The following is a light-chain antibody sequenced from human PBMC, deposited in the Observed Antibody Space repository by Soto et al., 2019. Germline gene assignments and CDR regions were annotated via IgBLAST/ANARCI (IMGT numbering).Light chain of an antibody. CDR1: QSISNW. CDR3: QQYNSYSPRLT. J-gene: IGKJ4*01. CDR2: RAS. Sequence: DIQMTQSPSTVSASVGDRVTITCRASQSISNWLAWYRQKPGKAPKLLIYRASSLESGVPSRFSGSGSGTEFTLTISSLQPDDFATYYCQQYNSYSPRLTFGGGTKVETK. V-gene: IGKV1-5*03.